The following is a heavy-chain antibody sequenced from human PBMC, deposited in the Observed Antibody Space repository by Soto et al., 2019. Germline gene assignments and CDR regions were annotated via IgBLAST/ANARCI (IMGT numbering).Heavy chain of an antibody. CDR3: AKRGSASYYHY. V-gene: IGHV3-23*01. J-gene: IGHJ4*02. CDR1: GFTFSSYA. Sequence: EVQLLESGGGLVQPGGSLRLSCAASGFTFSSYAMNWVRQAPGKGLEWVSVIGGSGGSTYYANSVKGRFTISRDKSKNTLYPQMNSLRAEDTALYYCAKRGSASYYHYWGQGTLVTVSS. CDR2: IGGSGGST. D-gene: IGHD1-26*01.